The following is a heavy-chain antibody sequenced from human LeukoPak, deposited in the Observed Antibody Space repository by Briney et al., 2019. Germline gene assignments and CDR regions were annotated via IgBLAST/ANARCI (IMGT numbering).Heavy chain of an antibody. J-gene: IGHJ4*02. V-gene: IGHV3-11*01. Sequence: GGSLRLSCAASGFAFSDFYMFWIRQAPGKGLEWISYISNSGSTLYYADSVKGRFTISRDNDENLLCLQMNSLRADDTAVYYCARDALGSYDYWGQGTLVTVSS. CDR1: GFAFSDFY. CDR3: ARDALGSYDY. CDR2: ISNSGSTL. D-gene: IGHD3-10*01.